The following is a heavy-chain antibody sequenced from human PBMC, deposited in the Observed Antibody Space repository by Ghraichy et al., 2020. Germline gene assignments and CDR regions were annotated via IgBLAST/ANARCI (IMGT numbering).Heavy chain of an antibody. J-gene: IGHJ4*02. CDR3: AKGAPRAGDYYGSGSYYRSLDY. D-gene: IGHD3-10*01. V-gene: IGHV3-30*02. Sequence: GGSLRLSCAASGFTFSSYGMHWVRQAPGKGLEWVAFIRYDGSNKYYADSVKGRFTISRDNSKNTLYLQMNSLRAEDTAVYYCAKGAPRAGDYYGSGSYYRSLDYWGQGTLVTVSS. CDR1: GFTFSSYG. CDR2: IRYDGSNK.